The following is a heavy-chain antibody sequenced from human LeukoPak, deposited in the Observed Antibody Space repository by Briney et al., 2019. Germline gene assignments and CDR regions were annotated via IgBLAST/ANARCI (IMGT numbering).Heavy chain of an antibody. CDR2: ISGSGGSK. D-gene: IGHD6-13*01. J-gene: IGHJ4*02. V-gene: IGHV3-23*01. Sequence: GGSLRLSCAASGFTLSSYAMSWVRQAPGKGLEWVSAISGSGGSKYYAESVKGRFTISRDNSKNTLYLQMNSLRAEDTAVYYCAKDQFSSSWNGGDYWGQGTLVTVSS. CDR1: GFTLSSYA. CDR3: AKDQFSSSWNGGDY.